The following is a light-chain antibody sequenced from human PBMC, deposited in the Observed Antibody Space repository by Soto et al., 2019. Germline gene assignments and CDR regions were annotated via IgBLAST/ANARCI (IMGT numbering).Light chain of an antibody. V-gene: IGKV4-1*01. CDR1: QSVLYSSNNKNY. CDR3: QQYSSTLLT. J-gene: IGKJ4*01. Sequence: DIVMTQSPDSLAVSLGERATINCKSSQSVLYSSNNKNYLAWYQQKPGQPPKLLIYWASTRESGVPDRFSGSGSGTDFTLTIRSLQAEDVAFYYCQQYSSTLLTFGGGTKVEIK. CDR2: WAS.